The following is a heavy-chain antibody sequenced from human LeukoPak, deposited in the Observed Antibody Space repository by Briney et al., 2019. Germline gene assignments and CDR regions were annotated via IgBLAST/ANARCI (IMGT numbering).Heavy chain of an antibody. CDR3: AGSQPAAIRGVWAARHSSGWYVY. CDR1: GGSISSGSYY. V-gene: IGHV4-61*02. D-gene: IGHD6-19*01. Sequence: SQTLSLTCTVSGGSISSGSYYWSWIRQPAGKGLEWIGRIYTSGSTNYNPSLKSRVTISVDTSKNQFSLKLSSVTAADTAVYYCAGSQPAAIRGVWAARHSSGWYVYWGQGTLVTVSS. CDR2: IYTSGST. J-gene: IGHJ4*02.